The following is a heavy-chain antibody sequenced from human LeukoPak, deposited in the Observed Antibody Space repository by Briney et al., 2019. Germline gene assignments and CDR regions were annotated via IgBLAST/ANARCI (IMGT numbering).Heavy chain of an antibody. CDR2: INSDGINT. Sequence: GGSLRLSCVVSGFTISNYWMHWVRQAPGKGLVWVSRINSDGINTSYADSVKGRFTISRDNAKNTLNLQMNSLRAEDTAVYYCARDLGQYYDTSDNWFDPWGQGTLVTVSS. V-gene: IGHV3-74*01. J-gene: IGHJ5*02. CDR3: ARDLGQYYDTSDNWFDP. CDR1: GFTISNYW. D-gene: IGHD3-22*01.